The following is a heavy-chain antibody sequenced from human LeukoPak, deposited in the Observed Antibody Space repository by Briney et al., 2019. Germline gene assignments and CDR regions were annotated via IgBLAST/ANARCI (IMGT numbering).Heavy chain of an antibody. V-gene: IGHV5-51*01. CDR1: GYRFTSYW. J-gene: IGHJ6*02. CDR3: ARGPTPDLDCYYYGMDV. D-gene: IGHD1-1*01. Sequence: GESLKISCKGSGYRFTSYWIGWVRQIPGKGLEWMGIIYPGDSDTRYSPSFQGQVTISADKSISTAYLQWSSLKASDTAMYYCARGPTPDLDCYYYGMDVWGQGTTVTVSS. CDR2: IYPGDSDT.